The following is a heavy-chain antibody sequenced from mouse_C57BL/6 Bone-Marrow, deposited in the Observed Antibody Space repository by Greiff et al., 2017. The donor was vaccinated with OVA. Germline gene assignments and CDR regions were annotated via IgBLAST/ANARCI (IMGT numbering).Heavy chain of an antibody. CDR1: GFTFTDYY. Sequence: EVKVVESGGGLVQPGGSLSLSCAASGFTFTDYYMSWVRQPPGKALEWLGFIRNTANGYTTEYSSSVKGRFPFSRDHSQSILYLQMNALRAEDSATYCWARYHYGSSPWFAYWGQGTLVTVSA. D-gene: IGHD1-1*01. J-gene: IGHJ3*01. CDR3: ARYHYGSSPWFAY. CDR2: IRNTANGYTT. V-gene: IGHV7-3*01.